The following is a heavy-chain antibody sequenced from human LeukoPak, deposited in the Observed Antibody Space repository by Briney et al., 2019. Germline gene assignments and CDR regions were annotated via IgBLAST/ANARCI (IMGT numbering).Heavy chain of an antibody. CDR1: GYTFTSYG. V-gene: IGHV1-18*01. D-gene: IGHD1-7*01. CDR3: ATDIRMVGITGTTSPLYFDY. J-gene: IGHJ4*02. Sequence: GASVKVSCKASGYTFTSYGISWVRQAPGQGLEWMGWISAYNGNTNYAQKFQGRVTITTDDSTSTAYMELSSLRSEDTAVYYCATDIRMVGITGTTSPLYFDYWGQGTLVTVSS. CDR2: ISAYNGNT.